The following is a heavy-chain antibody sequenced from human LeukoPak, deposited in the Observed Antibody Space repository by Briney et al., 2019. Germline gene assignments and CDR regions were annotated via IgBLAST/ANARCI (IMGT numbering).Heavy chain of an antibody. CDR3: VNYRNEYDQGGPLLHY. D-gene: IGHD3-16*01. V-gene: IGHV3-7*01. CDR1: GFTFSNYW. CDR2: IDQDESEI. J-gene: IGHJ4*02. Sequence: GGSLRLSCAASGFTFSNYWVTWVPQVPGKGREWGANIDQDESEINYVDSVKGRFTISRDNVTKSVYLQMNSLRPEDAAVYFCVNYRNEYDQGGPLLHYWGQGTVVTVSS.